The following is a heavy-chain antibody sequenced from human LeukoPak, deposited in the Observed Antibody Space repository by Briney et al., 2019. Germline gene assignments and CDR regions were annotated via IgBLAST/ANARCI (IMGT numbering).Heavy chain of an antibody. V-gene: IGHV4-34*01. CDR3: ASELRGYGSGSYYNFLDP. D-gene: IGHD3-10*01. CDR2: INHSGST. Sequence: SETLSLTCSVSGGSISGHYWSWIRQPPGKGLEWIGEINHSGSTNYNPSLKSRVTISVDTSKNQFSLKLSSVTAADTAVYYCASELRGYGSGSYYNFLDPWGQGTLVTVSP. CDR1: GGSISGHY. J-gene: IGHJ5*02.